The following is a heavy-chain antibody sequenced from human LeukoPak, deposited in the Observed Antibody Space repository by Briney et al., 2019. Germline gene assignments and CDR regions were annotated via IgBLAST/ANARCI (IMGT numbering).Heavy chain of an antibody. CDR1: GGSISSSSYY. J-gene: IGHJ5*02. D-gene: IGHD3-16*02. V-gene: IGHV4-39*07. Sequence: SETLSLTCTVSGGSISSSSYYWGWIRQPPGKGLEWIGSIYYSGSTYYNPSLKSRVTISVDTSKNQFSLKLSSVTAADTAVYYCARDPTPYRDNQWFDPWGQGTLVTVSS. CDR2: IYYSGST. CDR3: ARDPTPYRDNQWFDP.